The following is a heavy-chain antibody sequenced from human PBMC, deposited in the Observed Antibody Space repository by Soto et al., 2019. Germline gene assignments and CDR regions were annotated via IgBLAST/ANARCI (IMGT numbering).Heavy chain of an antibody. CDR3: ARDCEQLGLYYYYYMDV. Sequence: GGSLRLSCAASGFTLSSYGMHWVRQAPGKGLEWVAVIWYDGSNKYYADSVKGRFTISRDNSKNTLYLQMNSLRAEDTAVYYCARDCEQLGLYYYYYMDVWGKGTTVTVSS. CDR1: GFTLSSYG. CDR2: IWYDGSNK. D-gene: IGHD6-6*01. V-gene: IGHV3-33*01. J-gene: IGHJ6*03.